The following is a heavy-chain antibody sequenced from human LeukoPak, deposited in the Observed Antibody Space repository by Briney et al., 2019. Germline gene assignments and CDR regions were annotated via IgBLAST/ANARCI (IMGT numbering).Heavy chain of an antibody. J-gene: IGHJ6*02. D-gene: IGHD3-22*01. Sequence: SVKVSCKASGGTFSRYAISWVRQAPGQGLEWMGGIIPIFGTANHAQKFQGRVTITADESTSTAYMELSSLRSEDTAVYYCARDGTAYYYDSSGYYGSFSYYYYGMDVWGQGTTVTVSS. CDR2: IIPIFGTA. V-gene: IGHV1-69*13. CDR1: GGTFSRYA. CDR3: ARDGTAYYYDSSGYYGSFSYYYYGMDV.